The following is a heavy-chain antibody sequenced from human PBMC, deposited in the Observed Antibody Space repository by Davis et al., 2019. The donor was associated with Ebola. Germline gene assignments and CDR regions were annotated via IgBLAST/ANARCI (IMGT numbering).Heavy chain of an antibody. D-gene: IGHD3-16*01. J-gene: IGHJ3*02. CDR2: INAGNGNT. V-gene: IGHV1-3*01. Sequence: ASVKVSCKASGYTFTSYAMHWVRQAPGQRLEWMGWINAGNGNTKYSQKFQGRVTITRDTSASTAYMELSSLRSEDTAVYYCARVQVWVPGAFDIWGQGTMVTVSS. CDR1: GYTFTSYA. CDR3: ARVQVWVPGAFDI.